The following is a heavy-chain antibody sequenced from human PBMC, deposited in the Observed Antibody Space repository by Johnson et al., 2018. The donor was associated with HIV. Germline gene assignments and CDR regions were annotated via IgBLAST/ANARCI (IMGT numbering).Heavy chain of an antibody. J-gene: IGHJ3*02. CDR1: GFTFGSYV. CDR3: AKDIYGYDAFDI. CDR2: ISGSGAST. V-gene: IGHV3-23*04. Sequence: VQLVESWGGVVQPGRSLRLSCAASGFTFGSYVMSWVRQAPGKGLEWVSAISGSGASTYYADSLKGRCTISRDNSKNTLYLQMNRLRAEDTALYYCAKDIYGYDAFDIWGQGTMVTVSS. D-gene: IGHD5-24*01.